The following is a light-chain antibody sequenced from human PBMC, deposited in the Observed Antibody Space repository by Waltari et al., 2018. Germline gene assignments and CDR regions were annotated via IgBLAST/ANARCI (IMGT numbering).Light chain of an antibody. J-gene: IGLJ1*01. Sequence: QSALTQPASVSGSPGQSITISCTGTSSDVGGYNHVPWYQQHPGKAPKLMIYDVTKRASGVSSRFTGSKSGNTASLTISGLQTDDEADYYCSSYRKSSTAGGVFGTGTKVTVL. CDR1: SSDVGGYNH. CDR2: DVT. V-gene: IGLV2-14*03. CDR3: SSYRKSSTAGGV.